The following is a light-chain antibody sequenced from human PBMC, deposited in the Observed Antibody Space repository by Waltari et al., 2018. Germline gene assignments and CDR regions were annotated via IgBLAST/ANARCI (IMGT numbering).Light chain of an antibody. CDR2: DAS. CDR1: QGINSC. J-gene: IGKJ4*01. Sequence: DIQMTQSPSSVSASVGDKVTITCRASQGINSCLAWYQQKPGKAPKLLIYDASSLQTGVPSRFSGSESGTDFILTISSLQPEDFATYYCQQANRFPLTFGGGTKVELK. V-gene: IGKV1-12*01. CDR3: QQANRFPLT.